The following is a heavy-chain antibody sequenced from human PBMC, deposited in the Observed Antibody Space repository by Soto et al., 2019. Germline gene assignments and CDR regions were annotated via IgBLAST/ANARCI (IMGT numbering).Heavy chain of an antibody. J-gene: IGHJ4*02. V-gene: IGHV1-69*13. D-gene: IGHD3-22*01. CDR2: IIPIFGTA. CDR1: GGTFSSYA. CDR3: ARDRLQYYYDSSGYYRPEWFDY. Sequence: SVKVSCKASGGTFSSYAISWVRQAPGQGLEWMGGIIPIFGTANYAQKFQGRVTITADESTSTAYMELSSLRSEDTAVYHCARDRLQYYYDSSGYYRPEWFDYWGQGTLVTVS.